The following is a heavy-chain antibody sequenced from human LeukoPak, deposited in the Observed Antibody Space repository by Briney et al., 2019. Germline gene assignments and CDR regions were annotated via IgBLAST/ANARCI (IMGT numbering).Heavy chain of an antibody. CDR3: VRDYAG. V-gene: IGHV3-7*01. CDR1: GFTFSSYS. D-gene: IGHD2-2*01. Sequence: GGSLRLSSAASGFTFSSYSMNWVRQAPGKGPEWVANINQDGSEKNYVDSVKGRFTISRDNAKNSLYLQMNNVRADDTAVYYCVRDYAGWGQGILVTVSS. CDR2: INQDGSEK. J-gene: IGHJ4*02.